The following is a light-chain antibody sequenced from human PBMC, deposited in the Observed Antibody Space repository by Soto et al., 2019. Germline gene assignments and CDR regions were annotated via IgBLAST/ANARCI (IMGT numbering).Light chain of an antibody. J-gene: IGLJ1*01. V-gene: IGLV2-14*01. Sequence: QSVLTQPAPVSGSPGQSITISCTATSSDVGSFNYVSWYQHHPGKAPKLMIYEVTSRPSGVSNRFSGSKSGNTASLTISGLQAEDEADYYCVSYATSTTLYVFGSGTKATVL. CDR1: SSDVGSFNY. CDR3: VSYATSTTLYV. CDR2: EVT.